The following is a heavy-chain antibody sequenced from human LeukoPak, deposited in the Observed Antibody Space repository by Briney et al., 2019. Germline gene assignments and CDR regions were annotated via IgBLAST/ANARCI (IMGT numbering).Heavy chain of an antibody. Sequence: GGSLRLSCAASGFSFSNYAMSWVRQAPGEGLEWVSVITNSGGDAHHPGSVKGRFTVSIDNSNNTHSLQTRDLTVDATAVYCCAYVSLPWCSGARCYPLDYWGQGTLVTVSS. J-gene: IGHJ4*02. CDR1: GFSFSNYA. V-gene: IGHV3-23*01. CDR3: AYVSLPWCSGARCYPLDY. D-gene: IGHD2-15*01. CDR2: ITNSGGDA.